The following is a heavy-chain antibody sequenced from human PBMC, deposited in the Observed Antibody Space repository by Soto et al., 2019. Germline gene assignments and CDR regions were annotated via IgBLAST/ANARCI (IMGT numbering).Heavy chain of an antibody. CDR2: IKSKTDGGTT. D-gene: IGHD3-10*01. Sequence: EVQLVESGGGLVKPGGSLRLSCAASGFTFSNAWMSWVRQAPGKGLEWVGRIKSKTDGGTTDYAAPVKGRFTISRDDSKNTLYLQMNSLKTEDTAVYYCTTAALWFGVDYFDYWGQGTLVTVSS. CDR1: GFTFSNAW. CDR3: TTAALWFGVDYFDY. J-gene: IGHJ4*02. V-gene: IGHV3-15*01.